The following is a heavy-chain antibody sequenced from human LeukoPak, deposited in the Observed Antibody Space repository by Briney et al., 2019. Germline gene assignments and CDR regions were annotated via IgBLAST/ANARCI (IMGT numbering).Heavy chain of an antibody. Sequence: SETLSLTCTVSGGSISSYYWSWIRQPAGKGLEWIGRIYTSGSTNYNPSLKSRVTISVDKSKNQFSLKLSSVTAADTAVCYCARESSSGWYGGFDYWGQGTLVSVFS. CDR2: IYTSGST. CDR3: ARESSSGWYGGFDY. J-gene: IGHJ4*02. V-gene: IGHV4-4*07. D-gene: IGHD6-19*01. CDR1: GGSISSYY.